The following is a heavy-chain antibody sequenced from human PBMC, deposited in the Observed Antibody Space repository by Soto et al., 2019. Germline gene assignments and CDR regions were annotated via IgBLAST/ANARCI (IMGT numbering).Heavy chain of an antibody. Sequence: PSETLSLTCTVSGGSTSSDNYWSWIRQPPGKGLERIGHIYYSGNTDYNPSLKSRLAISIDTPISTAYMELSRLRSDDTAVYYCARAPRIVGATTDLDYWGQGTLVTVSS. V-gene: IGHV4-30-4*02. CDR2: IYYSGNT. J-gene: IGHJ4*02. CDR1: GGSTSSDNY. D-gene: IGHD1-26*01. CDR3: ARAPRIVGATTDLDY.